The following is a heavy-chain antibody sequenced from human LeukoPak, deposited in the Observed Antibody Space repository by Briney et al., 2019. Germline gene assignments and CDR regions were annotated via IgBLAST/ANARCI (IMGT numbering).Heavy chain of an antibody. CDR1: GGSISSSY. J-gene: IGHJ3*01. Sequence: KPSETLSLTCTVSGGSISSSYWSWIRQPPEKGLEWIGCINNSGSTNSNPSLTSRVTISIDSSKNQVSVTLYSVTAADTAVYYCARHKRGVAIDSFDVWGQGTLVTVSS. CDR2: INNSGST. D-gene: IGHD5-12*01. V-gene: IGHV4-59*08. CDR3: ARHKRGVAIDSFDV.